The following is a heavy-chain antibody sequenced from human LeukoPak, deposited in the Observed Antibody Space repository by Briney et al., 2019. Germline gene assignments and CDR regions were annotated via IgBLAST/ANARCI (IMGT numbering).Heavy chain of an antibody. CDR3: ARERHWSFDY. J-gene: IGHJ4*02. CDR2: IRGSRSAK. CDR1: GFAFREYP. V-gene: IGHV3-48*04. Sequence: AGGSLRLSCAASGFAFREYPMIGVREAPGKGREWVSNIRGSRSAKNYADSVKGRFTISRDNAKNSLYLEMSSLRAEDTAVYYCARERHWSFDYWGQGNLVTVSS. D-gene: IGHD2-8*02.